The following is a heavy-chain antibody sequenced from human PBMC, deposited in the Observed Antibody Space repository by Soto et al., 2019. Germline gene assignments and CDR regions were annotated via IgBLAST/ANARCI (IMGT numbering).Heavy chain of an antibody. CDR2: ISFDGRNK. V-gene: IGHV3-30*18. CDR3: AKDGDVAAAGYYFDY. Sequence: QVQLVESGGGVVQPERSLRLSCAASGFTFSSYGMHWVRQAPGQGLEWVAVISFDGRNKYHADSLKGRFTISRDNSKNTLYLQMNSLRAEDTAVYYCAKDGDVAAAGYYFDYWGQGTLVTVSS. J-gene: IGHJ4*02. CDR1: GFTFSSYG. D-gene: IGHD6-13*01.